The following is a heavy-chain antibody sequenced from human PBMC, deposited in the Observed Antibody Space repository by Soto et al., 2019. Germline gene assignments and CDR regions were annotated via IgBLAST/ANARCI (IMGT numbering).Heavy chain of an antibody. D-gene: IGHD6-13*01. V-gene: IGHV3-23*01. J-gene: IGHJ4*02. CDR2: ISGSGGNT. Sequence: HPGGSLRLSCAASGFTFSSYGMSWVRQAPGKGLEWVSGISGSGGNTYYADSVKGRFTISRDNSKNTLYLQMNSLRAEDTAVYYCAKGEYSSSWYAGVFDYWGQGTLVTVSS. CDR3: AKGEYSSSWYAGVFDY. CDR1: GFTFSSYG.